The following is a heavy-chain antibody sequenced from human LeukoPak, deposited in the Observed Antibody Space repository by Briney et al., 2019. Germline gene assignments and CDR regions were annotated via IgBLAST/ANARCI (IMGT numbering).Heavy chain of an antibody. D-gene: IGHD7-27*01. J-gene: IGHJ3*02. CDR2: IYISGRT. Sequence: SETLSLTCSVSGGSINSNTYNWGWVRQPPGKGLEWIGIIYISGRTFYSSSLKSRVTMSVDTSKNQFSLTLSSVTAADTAVYYCAREVWADHAFDIWGQGTMVTVSS. V-gene: IGHV4-39*07. CDR3: AREVWADHAFDI. CDR1: GGSINSNTYN.